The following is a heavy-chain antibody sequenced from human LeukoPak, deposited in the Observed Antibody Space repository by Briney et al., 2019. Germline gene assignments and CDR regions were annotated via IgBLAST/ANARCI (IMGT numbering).Heavy chain of an antibody. Sequence: ASVKVSCKASGYTFTGYYMHWVRQAPGQGLEWMGWINPNSGGTNYAQKFQGRVTMTRDTSISTAYMELSRLRSDDTAVYYCARYFDWDDVFDIWGQGTMVTVSS. CDR3: ARYFDWDDVFDI. CDR2: INPNSGGT. CDR1: GYTFTGYY. V-gene: IGHV1-2*02. D-gene: IGHD3-9*01. J-gene: IGHJ3*02.